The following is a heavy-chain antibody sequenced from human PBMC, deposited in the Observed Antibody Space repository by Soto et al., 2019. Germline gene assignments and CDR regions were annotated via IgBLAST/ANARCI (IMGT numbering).Heavy chain of an antibody. J-gene: IGHJ6*03. CDR1: GFTFSSYS. D-gene: IGHD4-4*01. CDR2: ISSSSSTI. CDR3: ARGSVTVTTAEEYYYYYYMDV. V-gene: IGHV3-48*01. Sequence: GGSLRLSCAASGFTFSSYSMNWVRQAPGKGLEWVSYISSSSSTIYYADSVKGRFTISRDNAKNSLYLQMNSLRAEDTAVYYCARGSVTVTTAEEYYYYYYMDVWGKGTTVTVSS.